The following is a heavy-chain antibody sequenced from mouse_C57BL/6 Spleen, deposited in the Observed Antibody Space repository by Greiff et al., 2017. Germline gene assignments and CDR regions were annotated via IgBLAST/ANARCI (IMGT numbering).Heavy chain of an antibody. Sequence: QVQLQQSGPELVKPGASVKISCKASGYAFSSSWMHWVKQRPGKGLEWIGRIYPGDGDTNYNGKFKGKATLTADKSSSTAYMQLSRLTSQDSGVYFCESSVAISAVVAMDYAMDDWGKGTSVTVSS. D-gene: IGHD1-1*01. CDR1: GYAFSSSW. CDR2: IYPGDGDT. J-gene: IGHJ4*01. CDR3: ESSVAISAVVAMDYAMDD. V-gene: IGHV1-82*01.